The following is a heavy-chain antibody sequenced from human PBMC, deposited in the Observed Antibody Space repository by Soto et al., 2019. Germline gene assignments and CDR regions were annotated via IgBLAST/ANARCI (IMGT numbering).Heavy chain of an antibody. CDR3: AALLQGSSGWERWFDP. CDR2: IHNIGSI. V-gene: IGHV4-59*01. J-gene: IGHJ5*02. D-gene: IGHD6-19*01. Sequence: QVHLQESGPGLVKPSETLSLTCSFSNGSISSDYWSWIRPPPGKGLECIGYIHNIGSIDYNHSLKSRLTIALDTSKNQISLKLRSVTAADTAVYYCAALLQGSSGWERWFDPWGQGTLVTVSS. CDR1: NGSISSDY.